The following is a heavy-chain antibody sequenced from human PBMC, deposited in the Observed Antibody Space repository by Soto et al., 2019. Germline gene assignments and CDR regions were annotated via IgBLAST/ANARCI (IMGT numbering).Heavy chain of an antibody. J-gene: IGHJ6*02. CDR1: GFTFSSYW. D-gene: IGHD6-13*01. Sequence: PGGSLRLSCAASGFTFSSYWMHWVRQAPGKGLVWVSRINSDGSSTSYADSVKGRFTISRDNAKNTLYLQMNSLRAEDTAVYYCARDGVYSSSWYHYYYYYGMDVWGQGTTVTVPS. CDR2: INSDGSST. V-gene: IGHV3-74*01. CDR3: ARDGVYSSSWYHYYYYYGMDV.